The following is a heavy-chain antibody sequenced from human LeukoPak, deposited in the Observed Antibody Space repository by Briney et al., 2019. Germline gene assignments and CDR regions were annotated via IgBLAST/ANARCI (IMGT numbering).Heavy chain of an antibody. CDR2: IYSGGST. J-gene: IGHJ4*02. D-gene: IGHD4-23*01. CDR1: VFTVSSNY. CDR3: ASPAYYGGTPYYFDY. V-gene: IGHV3-66*02. Sequence: GGSLRLSCAASVFTVSSNYMSCVRQAPGKGLECVSVIYSGGSTYYADSVKGRFTISRDNSKNPLYLQMNSLRAEDTAVYYCASPAYYGGTPYYFDYWGQGTLVTVSS.